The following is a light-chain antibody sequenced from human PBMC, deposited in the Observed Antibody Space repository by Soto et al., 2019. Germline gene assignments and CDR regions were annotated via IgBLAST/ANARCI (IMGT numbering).Light chain of an antibody. CDR3: QQRSNWPWT. Sequence: EIVLTQSPATLCLSPGERATLSCRASQSIRSYLAWYQQKPGQAPRLLIFDVSNRATGIPARFSGRGSGTDFPLTISGLEPEDFAVYYCQQRSNWPWTFGQGTKVEIK. CDR2: DVS. J-gene: IGKJ1*01. CDR1: QSIRSY. V-gene: IGKV3-11*01.